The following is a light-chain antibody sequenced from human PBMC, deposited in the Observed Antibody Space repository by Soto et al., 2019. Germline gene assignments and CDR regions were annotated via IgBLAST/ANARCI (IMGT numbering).Light chain of an antibody. CDR2: EVS. V-gene: IGLV2-23*02. CDR1: SSDVGSYNL. CDR3: GSYAGSSIVV. Sequence: QSVLTQPASVSGSPGQSITISCTGTSSDVGSYNLVSWYQQHPGKAPTLMIYEVSKRPSGVSNRFSGSKSGNTASLTISGLQAEDEADYYCGSYAGSSIVVFGGGTKLTVL. J-gene: IGLJ2*01.